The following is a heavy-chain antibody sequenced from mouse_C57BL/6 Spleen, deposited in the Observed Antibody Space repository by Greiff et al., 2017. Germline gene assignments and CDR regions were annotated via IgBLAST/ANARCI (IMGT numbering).Heavy chain of an antibody. Sequence: QVQLQQSGAELVRPGASVTLSCKASGYTFTDYEMHWVKQTPVHGLEWMGAIDPETGGTAYNQKFKGKAILTADKSSSTAYMELRSLTSEDSAVYYCTRWEFITTVVAPRKNAMDYWGQGTSVTVSS. D-gene: IGHD1-1*01. CDR3: TRWEFITTVVAPRKNAMDY. J-gene: IGHJ4*01. CDR1: GYTFTDYE. V-gene: IGHV1-15*01. CDR2: IDPETGGT.